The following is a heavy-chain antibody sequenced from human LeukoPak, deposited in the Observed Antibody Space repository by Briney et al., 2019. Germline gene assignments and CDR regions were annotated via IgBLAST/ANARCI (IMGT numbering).Heavy chain of an antibody. CDR3: ATYRQVLLPFES. V-gene: IGHV3-23*01. J-gene: IGHJ4*02. D-gene: IGHD5-18*01. CDR2: IFQGGGEI. Sequence: GVSLTLSCAASGFTFSSFAMIWLRQPPGKGLEWVTSIFQGGGEIHYADSERGRFTIYRDNSRSTLFLQMNSLRVEDTAIYYCATYRQVLLPFESWGQGTLVTVSS. CDR1: GFTFSSFA.